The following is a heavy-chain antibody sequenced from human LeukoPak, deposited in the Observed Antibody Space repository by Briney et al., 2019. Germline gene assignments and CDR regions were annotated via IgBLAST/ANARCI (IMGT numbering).Heavy chain of an antibody. J-gene: IGHJ4*02. Sequence: KPSETLSLTCTVSGGSISSYYWSWIRQPPGKGLEWIGRIYTSGSTNYNPSLKSRVTMSVDTSKNQFSLKLSSVTAADTAVYYCARTIAAVGGAFFDYWGQGTLVTVSS. V-gene: IGHV4-4*07. CDR1: GGSISSYY. CDR3: ARTIAAVGGAFFDY. CDR2: IYTSGST. D-gene: IGHD6-13*01.